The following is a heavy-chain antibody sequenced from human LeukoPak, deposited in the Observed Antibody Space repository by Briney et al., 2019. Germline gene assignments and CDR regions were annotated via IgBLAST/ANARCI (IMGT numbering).Heavy chain of an antibody. CDR1: GFTFSSCA. CDR3: AKDRSCSGSSCNVGS. J-gene: IGHJ3*01. Sequence: PGGSLRLSCAASGFTFSSCAMSWVRQAPGKGLEWVSAISGSGGSTYYADSVKGRFTISRDNSKNTLFLQMNSLRAEDTAVYYCAKDRSCSGSSCNVGSWGQGTMVTVSS. CDR2: ISGSGGST. D-gene: IGHD2-2*01. V-gene: IGHV3-23*01.